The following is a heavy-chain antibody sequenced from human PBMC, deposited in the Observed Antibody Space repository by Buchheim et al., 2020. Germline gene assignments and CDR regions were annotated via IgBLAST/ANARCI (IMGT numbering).Heavy chain of an antibody. CDR3: ARAPHDRSGWYYYGMDV. CDR2: IYYSGST. V-gene: IGHV4-30-4*01. CDR1: GGSIGSGDYY. Sequence: QVQLQESGPGLVKPSQTLSLTCSVSGGSIGSGDYYWSWIRQPPGKGLEWIGYIYYSGSTYYNPSLKSRVIISVDTSKNQFSLKVTSVTAADTAVYYCARAPHDRSGWYYYGMDVWGQGTT. D-gene: IGHD3-22*01. J-gene: IGHJ6*02.